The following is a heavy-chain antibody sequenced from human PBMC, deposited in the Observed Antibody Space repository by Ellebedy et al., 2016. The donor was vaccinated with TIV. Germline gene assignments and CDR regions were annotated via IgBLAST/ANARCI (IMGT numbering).Heavy chain of an antibody. CDR3: ARDWVVPAATGSYYYYGMDV. Sequence: SVKVSXXASGGTFSSYAISWVRQAPGQGLEWMGGIIPIFGPANYAQKFQGRVTITADESTSTAYMELSSLRSEDTAVYYCARDWVVPAATGSYYYYGMDVWGQGTTVTVSS. CDR2: IIPIFGPA. D-gene: IGHD2-2*01. J-gene: IGHJ6*02. V-gene: IGHV1-69*13. CDR1: GGTFSSYA.